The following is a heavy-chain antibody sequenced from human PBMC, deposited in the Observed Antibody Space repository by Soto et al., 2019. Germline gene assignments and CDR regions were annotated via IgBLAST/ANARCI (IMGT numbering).Heavy chain of an antibody. CDR3: APVVVPAAIPNWFDP. D-gene: IGHD2-2*01. J-gene: IGHJ5*02. Sequence: QITLKESGPTLVRPTQTLTLTCTFSGFSLSTSGVGVGWIRQPPGKALEWLALIYWDDDKRYSPSLKSRLTITKDTSKNQVVLTMTNMDPVDTATYYCAPVVVPAAIPNWFDPWGQGTLVTVSS. CDR2: IYWDDDK. CDR1: GFSLSTSGVG. V-gene: IGHV2-5*02.